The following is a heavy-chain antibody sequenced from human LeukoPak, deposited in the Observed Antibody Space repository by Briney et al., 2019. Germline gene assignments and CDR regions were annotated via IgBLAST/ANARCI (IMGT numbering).Heavy chain of an antibody. Sequence: GGSLRLSCAASGFTFSSYGMSWVRQAPGKGLEWVSAISGSGGSTYYADSVKGRFTISRDNSKNTLYLQMNSLRAEDTAVYYCAKSAYYDILTGYSSMWGQGTLVTVSS. J-gene: IGHJ4*02. CDR1: GFTFSSYG. V-gene: IGHV3-23*01. D-gene: IGHD3-9*01. CDR2: ISGSGGST. CDR3: AKSAYYDILTGYSSM.